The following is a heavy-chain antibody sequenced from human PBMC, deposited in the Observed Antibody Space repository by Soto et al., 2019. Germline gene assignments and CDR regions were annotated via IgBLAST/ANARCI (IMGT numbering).Heavy chain of an antibody. J-gene: IGHJ6*03. V-gene: IGHV3-13*01. D-gene: IGHD2-15*01. CDR2: IGTAGDT. CDR1: GFTFSSYD. Sequence: GGSLRLSCAASGFTFSSYDMHWVRQATGKGLEWVSAIGTAGDTYYPGSVKGRFTISRENAKNSLYLQMNSLRAGDTAVYYCARGGCSGGSCYLNYYYYYMDVWGKGTTVTVSS. CDR3: ARGGCSGGSCYLNYYYYYMDV.